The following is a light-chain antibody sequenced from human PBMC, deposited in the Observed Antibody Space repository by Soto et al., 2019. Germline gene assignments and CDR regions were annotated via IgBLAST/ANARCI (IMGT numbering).Light chain of an antibody. J-gene: IGKJ1*01. V-gene: IGKV1-39*01. Sequence: DIPMTQSPSSLSASVGDRVTITCRASKSISSYLNWYQQKPGKAPKLLIYAASSLQSGVPSRFSGSGSGTVFTLTISSLQPEDFATYYCQHSYSTPPWTFGQGTKVEIK. CDR2: AAS. CDR1: KSISSY. CDR3: QHSYSTPPWT.